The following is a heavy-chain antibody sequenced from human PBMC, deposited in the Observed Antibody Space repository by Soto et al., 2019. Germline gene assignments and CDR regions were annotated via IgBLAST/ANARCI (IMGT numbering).Heavy chain of an antibody. CDR1: GYRFTSYG. CDR3: AMVDVYVTPSPQDV. J-gene: IGHJ6*02. CDR2: INAYNGNT. V-gene: IGHV1-18*01. Sequence: QVQLVQSGAEVKNPGASVKVSCKASGYRFTSYGIGWVRQAPGQGLEWMGWINAYNGNTNYAQNLQGRVTLTTDTSTSTAYMELRSLRSYHTAVDYCAMVDVYVTPSPQDVWGQGTTVTVSS. D-gene: IGHD3-16*01.